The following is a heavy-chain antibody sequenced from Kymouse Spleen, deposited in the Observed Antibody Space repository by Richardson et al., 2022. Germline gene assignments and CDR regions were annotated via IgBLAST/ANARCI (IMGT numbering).Heavy chain of an antibody. CDR2: ISWNSGSI. J-gene: IGHJ4*02. CDR1: GFTFDDYA. D-gene: IGHD6-19*01. CDR3: AKDIRKGIAVAGTLDY. Sequence: EVQLVESGGGLVQPGRSLRLSCAASGFTFDDYAMHWVRQAPGKGLEWVSGISWNSGSIGYADSVKGRFTISRDNAKNSLYLQMNSLRAEDTALYYCAKDIRKGIAVAGTLDYWGQGTLVTVSS. V-gene: IGHV3-9*01.